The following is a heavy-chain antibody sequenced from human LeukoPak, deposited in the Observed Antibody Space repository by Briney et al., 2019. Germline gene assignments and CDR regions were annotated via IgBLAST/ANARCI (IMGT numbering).Heavy chain of an antibody. CDR3: ARGGRRYGSGRSCFDY. CDR1: GYTFTSYY. J-gene: IGHJ4*02. V-gene: IGHV1-8*03. D-gene: IGHD3-10*01. CDR2: MNTHSGNT. Sequence: ASVKVSCKASGYTFTSYYINWVRQAPGQRGVWRGEMNTHSGNTGYARKFQGRVNITRNTAIITAYMELSRLRSEDTAVYYCARGGRRYGSGRSCFDYWGQGTLVTVSS.